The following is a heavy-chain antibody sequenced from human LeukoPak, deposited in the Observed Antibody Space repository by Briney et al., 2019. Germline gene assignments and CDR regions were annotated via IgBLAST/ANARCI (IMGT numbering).Heavy chain of an antibody. V-gene: IGHV4-59*01. CDR1: GGSISNYY. Sequence: PSETLSLTCTVSGGSISNYYWSWIRQSPGKGLAWIGYMYYSGGTNYNPSLKSRVTISVDTSKNQFSLKLTSVTAADTAVYYCATEQVSGSAWGFDYWGQGSLVTVSS. CDR2: MYYSGGT. J-gene: IGHJ4*02. D-gene: IGHD6-19*01. CDR3: ATEQVSGSAWGFDY.